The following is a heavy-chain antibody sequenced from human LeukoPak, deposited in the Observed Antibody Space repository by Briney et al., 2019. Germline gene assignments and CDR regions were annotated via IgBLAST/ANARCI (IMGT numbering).Heavy chain of an antibody. Sequence: PSETLSLTCTVSGGSISSYYWSWIRQPPGKGLEWIGYIYYSGSTNYNPSLKSRVSISVDTSKNQFSLKLSSVTAADTAVYYCARPYSSGWYGAFDIWGQGTMDTVSS. J-gene: IGHJ3*02. D-gene: IGHD6-19*01. V-gene: IGHV4-59*08. CDR1: GGSISSYY. CDR3: ARPYSSGWYGAFDI. CDR2: IYYSGST.